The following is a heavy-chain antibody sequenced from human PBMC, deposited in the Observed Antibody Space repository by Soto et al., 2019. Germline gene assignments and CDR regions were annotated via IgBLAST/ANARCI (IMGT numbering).Heavy chain of an antibody. CDR3: AHNLVAGTSWFDP. CDR2: IYWDDDK. J-gene: IGHJ5*02. Sequence: GSGPTLVNPTQTLPVTRTFSGFSPRTRGGGVVRNRQPPGKALEWLGIIYWDDDKRYRPSLKSRLTITKDTSKNQVVLTMTNMDPVDTGTYYCAHNLVAGTSWFDPWGQGTLVTVSS. V-gene: IGHV2-5*02. CDR1: GFSPRTRGGG. D-gene: IGHD6-19*01.